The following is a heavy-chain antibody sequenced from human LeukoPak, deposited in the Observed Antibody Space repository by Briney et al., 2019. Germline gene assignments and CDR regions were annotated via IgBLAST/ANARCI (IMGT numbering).Heavy chain of an antibody. CDR3: ARKRSRAVAAVDY. D-gene: IGHD6-19*01. J-gene: IGHJ4*02. CDR1: GGSLSGYY. V-gene: IGHV4-34*01. Sequence: SETLSLTCAVYGGSLSGYYLSRIRQPPGKGLEWIGEINHSGSTNYNPSLKSRVTISVDTSKNQFSLKLSSVTAADTAVYYCARKRSRAVAAVDYWGQGTLVTVSS. CDR2: INHSGST.